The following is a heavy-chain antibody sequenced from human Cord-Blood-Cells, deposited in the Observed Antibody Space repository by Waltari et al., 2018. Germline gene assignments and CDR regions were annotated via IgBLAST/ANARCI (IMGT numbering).Heavy chain of an antibody. D-gene: IGHD2-15*01. J-gene: IGHJ4*02. Sequence: QLQLQESGPGLGKPSETLSLTCTVPGGSISSSSYYWGWIRQPPGKGLEWIGSIYYSGSTYYNPSLKSRVAISVDTSKNQFSLKLSSVTAADTAVYYCARRTPWVDYWGQGTLVTVSS. CDR3: ARRTPWVDY. CDR1: GGSISSSSYY. CDR2: IYYSGST. V-gene: IGHV4-39*01.